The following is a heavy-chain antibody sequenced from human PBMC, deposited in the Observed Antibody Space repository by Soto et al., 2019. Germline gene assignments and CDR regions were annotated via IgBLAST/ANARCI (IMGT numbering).Heavy chain of an antibody. D-gene: IGHD6-19*01. J-gene: IGHJ4*02. Sequence: EVQLVESGGGLVKPGGSLRLSCAASGFTLSRYTMNWVRQAPGKGLEWVSSISSSSSYIYYADSVKGRFTISRDNAKNSLYLQMNSLRAEDTAVYYCARDGSSGWNYYFDYWGQGTLVTVSS. V-gene: IGHV3-21*01. CDR1: GFTLSRYT. CDR2: ISSSSSYI. CDR3: ARDGSSGWNYYFDY.